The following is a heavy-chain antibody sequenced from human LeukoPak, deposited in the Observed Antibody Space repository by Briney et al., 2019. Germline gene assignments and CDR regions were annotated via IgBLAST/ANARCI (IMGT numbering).Heavy chain of an antibody. D-gene: IGHD6-6*01. CDR2: IIPIFGTA. V-gene: IGHV1-69*06. CDR3: ARMLVRGYSSSSYAFDI. J-gene: IGHJ3*02. CDR1: GGTFSSYA. Sequence: SVKVSCKASGGTFSSYAISWVRQAPGQGLEWMGGIIPIFGTANYAQKFQGRVTITADKSTSTAYMELSSLRSEDTAVYYCARMLVRGYSSSSYAFDIWGQGTMVTVSS.